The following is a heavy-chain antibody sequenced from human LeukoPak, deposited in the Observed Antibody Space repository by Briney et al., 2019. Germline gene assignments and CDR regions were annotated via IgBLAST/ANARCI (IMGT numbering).Heavy chain of an antibody. CDR3: ARAPSRVGGYYPEYFRN. V-gene: IGHV3-74*01. CDR2: IKSDGKT. J-gene: IGHJ1*01. D-gene: IGHD3-22*01. Sequence: GGSLRLSCEATGFTFSRYWMHWVRQAPGKGLVWVARIKSDGKTNYADSVKGRFTISRDNATNTVALQMDSRRVDDTGAYYCARAPSRVGGYYPEYFRNWGQGTLVTVSS. CDR1: GFTFSRYW.